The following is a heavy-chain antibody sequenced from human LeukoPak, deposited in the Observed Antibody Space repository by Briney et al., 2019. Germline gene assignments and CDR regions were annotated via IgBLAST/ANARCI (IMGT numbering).Heavy chain of an antibody. Sequence: PGGSLRLSCAASGFTFSSYGMHWVRQAPGKGLECVAVIWHDGSNKYYAASVKGRFTISRDNSKNTLYLQMNSLRAEDTAVYYCARERVTGTSYYYYYGMDVWGQGATVTVSS. V-gene: IGHV3-33*01. CDR2: IWHDGSNK. D-gene: IGHD6-19*01. J-gene: IGHJ6*02. CDR1: GFTFSSYG. CDR3: ARERVTGTSYYYYYGMDV.